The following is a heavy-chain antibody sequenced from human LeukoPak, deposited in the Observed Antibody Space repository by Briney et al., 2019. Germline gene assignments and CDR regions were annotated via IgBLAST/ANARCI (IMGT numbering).Heavy chain of an antibody. V-gene: IGHV4-4*02. J-gene: IGHJ4*02. CDR2: ILHTGPT. Sequence: PSETLSLTCAVSGVSITDNWWSWVRQPPGKGLERIGEILHTGPTNFNPSLKSRVTISMDKSKNQLSLRLNSVTAADTAIYYCVRGGTYYLPYWGQGILVTVSS. D-gene: IGHD1-26*01. CDR1: GVSITDNW. CDR3: VRGGTYYLPY.